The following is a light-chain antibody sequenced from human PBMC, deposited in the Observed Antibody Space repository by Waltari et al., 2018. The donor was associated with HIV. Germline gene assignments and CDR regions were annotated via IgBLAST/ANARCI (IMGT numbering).Light chain of an antibody. CDR1: QSVLHSSDNKNY. CDR3: QQYYSTPYT. Sequence: DIVMTQSPDSLAVSLGERVTINCKSSQSVLHSSDNKNYLTWYQQKPGQPPKLLIYWASTRQSGVPDRFSGSGSGTAFSLTISSLQTEDVAVYFCQQYYSTPYTFGQGTKLEIK. CDR2: WAS. J-gene: IGKJ2*01. V-gene: IGKV4-1*01.